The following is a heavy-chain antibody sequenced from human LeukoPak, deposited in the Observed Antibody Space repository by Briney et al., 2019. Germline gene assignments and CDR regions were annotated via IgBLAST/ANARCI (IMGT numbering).Heavy chain of an antibody. J-gene: IGHJ3*02. CDR3: ARRRGSYFRDAFDI. CDR1: GFTFSSSE. V-gene: IGHV3-48*03. Sequence: GGSLRLSCEASGFTFSSSEMSWVRQAPGKGLEWLSYISSSGSTIYYVDSVKGRFTISRDNAKNSLYLQMNSLRTEDTAVYYCARRRGSYFRDAFDIWGQGTMVTVSS. D-gene: IGHD1-26*01. CDR2: ISSSGSTI.